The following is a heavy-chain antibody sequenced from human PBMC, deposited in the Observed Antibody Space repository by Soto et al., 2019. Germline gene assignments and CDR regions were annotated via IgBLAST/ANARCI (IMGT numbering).Heavy chain of an antibody. D-gene: IGHD3-3*01. CDR1: GLNFDDFA. CDR3: AKGRYDFWSPYYFDS. V-gene: IGHV3-9*01. J-gene: IGHJ4*02. Sequence: EVQLVESGGRLVQPGRSLRLSCVGTGLNFDDFAMHWVRQAPGKGLEWVSGITWNSRVLAYADSVKGRFTISRGNARNSLYLQMDSLRDEDTALYYCAKGRYDFWSPYYFDSWGQGTLVTVSS. CDR2: ITWNSRVL.